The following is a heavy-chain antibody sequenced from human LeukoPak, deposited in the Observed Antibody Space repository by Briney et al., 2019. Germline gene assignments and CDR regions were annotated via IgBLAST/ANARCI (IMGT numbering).Heavy chain of an antibody. Sequence: SQTLSLTCAISGDNVSSNSAAWNWIRQSPSRGLEWLGRTYYRSKWYNDYAVSVKSRITINEDTSKNQFSLQLNSVTPEDTALYYCARASTNYSYYVMDVWGQGTTVTVSS. CDR2: TYYRSKWYN. V-gene: IGHV6-1*01. J-gene: IGHJ6*02. CDR1: GDNVSSNSAA. CDR3: ARASTNYSYYVMDV.